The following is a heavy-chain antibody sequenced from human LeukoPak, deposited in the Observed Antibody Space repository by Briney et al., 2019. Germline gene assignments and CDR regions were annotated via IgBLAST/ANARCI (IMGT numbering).Heavy chain of an antibody. CDR3: ARGRYGSGSYYDAFDI. CDR2: MNPNSGNT. V-gene: IGHV1-8*01. D-gene: IGHD3-10*01. Sequence: ASVKVSCKASGYTFTSYDINWVRQATGQGLEWMGWMNPNSGNTGYAQKFQGRVTMTRNTSISTAYMELSSLRSEDTAVYYCARGRYGSGSYYDAFDIWGQGTMVTASS. J-gene: IGHJ3*02. CDR1: GYTFTSYD.